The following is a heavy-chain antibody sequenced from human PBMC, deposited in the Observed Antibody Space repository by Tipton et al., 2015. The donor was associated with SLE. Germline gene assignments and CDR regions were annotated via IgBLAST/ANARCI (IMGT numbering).Heavy chain of an antibody. Sequence: TLSLTCAVSGYSITYDHNWGWIRQPPGKGLEWVGSIHHSGKTYYNPSLKSRVTMSVDTSKNHLSLNLSSVTAADTAVYYCARHSWEQPFDNWGQGTLVTVSS. J-gene: IGHJ4*02. D-gene: IGHD1/OR15-1a*01. CDR3: ARHSWEQPFDN. V-gene: IGHV4-38-2*01. CDR2: IHHSGKT. CDR1: GYSITYDHN.